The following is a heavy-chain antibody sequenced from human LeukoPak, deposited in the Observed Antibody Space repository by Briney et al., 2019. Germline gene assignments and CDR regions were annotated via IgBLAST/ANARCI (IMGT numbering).Heavy chain of an antibody. V-gene: IGHV4-34*01. D-gene: IGHD3-9*01. CDR2: INHSGST. J-gene: IGHJ4*02. CDR1: GGSFSGYY. CDR3: ARARYFDWLGRAYSDY. Sequence: SETLSLTCAVYGGSFSGYYWSWIRQPPGKGLEWIGEINHSGSTNYNPSLKSRVTISVDTSRNQFSLKLSSVTAADTAVYYCARARYFDWLGRAYSDYWGQGTLVTVSS.